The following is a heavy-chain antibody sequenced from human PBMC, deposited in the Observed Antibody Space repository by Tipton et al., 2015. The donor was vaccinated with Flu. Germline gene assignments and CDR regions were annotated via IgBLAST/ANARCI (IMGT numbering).Heavy chain of an antibody. D-gene: IGHD2-2*01. V-gene: IGHV3-49*04. Sequence: SLRLSCTASGFTFGDFAMSWVRQAPGKGLEWVGFGRSKTVGGATDYAASVKGRFTISRDDSKSIAYLQMNSLKTEDTAVYYCTRDTRASRGYCSSTTCPTGYWGQGTLVSVSS. CDR2: GRSKTVGGAT. J-gene: IGHJ4*02. CDR1: GFTFGDFA. CDR3: TRDTRASRGYCSSTTCPTGY.